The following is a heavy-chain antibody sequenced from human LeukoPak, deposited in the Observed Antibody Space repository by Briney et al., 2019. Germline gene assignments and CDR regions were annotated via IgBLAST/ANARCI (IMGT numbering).Heavy chain of an antibody. CDR3: ARGAYYDILTDYYNPSPFDY. J-gene: IGHJ4*02. CDR2: IYTSGST. D-gene: IGHD3-9*01. CDR1: GGSISSGSYC. Sequence: PSQTLSLTCTVSGGSISSGSYCWSWIRPPAGKGLGWVGRIYTSGSTNYNPSLKGRVTISVDTSKNQFSLKLSSVTAADTAVYYCARGAYYDILTDYYNPSPFDYWGQGTLVTVSS. V-gene: IGHV4-61*02.